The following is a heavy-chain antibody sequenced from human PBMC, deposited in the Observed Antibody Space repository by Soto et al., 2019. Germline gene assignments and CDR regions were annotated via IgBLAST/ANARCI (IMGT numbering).Heavy chain of an antibody. V-gene: IGHV1-69*18. CDR2: IIPVFGTT. J-gene: IGHJ4*02. Sequence: QVQLVQSGAELKKPGSSVKVSCKASGDTFSGYPINWVRQAPGEGLEWMGRIIPVFGTTNDAQRFEGRVTFTAYEATNTAYMELRGLLSEDTAVYYFARDGGFGELKYWGPGTLVTVSS. CDR3: ARDGGFGELKY. CDR1: GDTFSGYP. D-gene: IGHD3-10*01.